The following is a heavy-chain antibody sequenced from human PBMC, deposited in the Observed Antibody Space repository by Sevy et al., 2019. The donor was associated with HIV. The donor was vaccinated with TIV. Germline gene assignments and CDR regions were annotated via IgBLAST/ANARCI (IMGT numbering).Heavy chain of an antibody. CDR1: GFTFNTYA. J-gene: IGHJ4*02. CDR2: IRGSGSST. CDR3: AKESPGYNYDSSGNLDY. D-gene: IGHD3-22*01. V-gene: IGHV3-23*01. Sequence: GGSLRLSCAASGFTFNTYAMSWVRQAPGKGLEWVSGIRGSGSSTYYAESVKGRFTISRDNSKNTVHLQMNSLRVEDTAVYYCAKESPGYNYDSSGNLDYWGLGTLVTVSS.